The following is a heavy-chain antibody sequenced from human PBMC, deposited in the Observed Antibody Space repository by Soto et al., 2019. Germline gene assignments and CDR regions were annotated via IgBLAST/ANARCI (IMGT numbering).Heavy chain of an antibody. Sequence: VVSLRISCAASGFTFSSYALTWVRQAPGKGLEWVSSISRSGGDTYYADSVKGRFTISRDNSRSTLYLQMNNLGAEDTAIYYCARPSIAAAGTYWGQGTLVTVSS. V-gene: IGHV3-23*01. CDR3: ARPSIAAAGTY. D-gene: IGHD6-13*01. CDR1: GFTFSSYA. CDR2: ISRSGGDT. J-gene: IGHJ4*02.